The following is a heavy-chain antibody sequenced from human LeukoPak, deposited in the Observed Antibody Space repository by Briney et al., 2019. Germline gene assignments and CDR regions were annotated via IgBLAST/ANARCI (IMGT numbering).Heavy chain of an antibody. CDR3: SRGPVAAYFDY. J-gene: IGHJ4*02. CDR1: GFTFSSAW. V-gene: IGHV3-15*01. D-gene: IGHD6-19*01. Sequence: GGSLRLSCAASGFTFSSAWMSWVRQAAGKGLEWVGRIKSKTDGGTADYAAPVKGRFTISRDDSKTTLFLQMNSLKTEDTAVYYCSRGPVAAYFDYWGQGSLVAVSS. CDR2: IKSKTDGGTA.